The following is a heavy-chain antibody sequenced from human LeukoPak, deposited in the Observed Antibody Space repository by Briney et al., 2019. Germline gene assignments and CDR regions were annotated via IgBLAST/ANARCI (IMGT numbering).Heavy chain of an antibody. V-gene: IGHV3-20*04. Sequence: GGSLRLSCAASGFTFDDHAMSWVRQAPGKGLEWVSNINWDGGSTGYADSVKGRFTISRDNVKNSLYLQMNSLRAEDTALYYCARGYYYDSSAYPGDYWGQGTLVTVSS. CDR1: GFTFDDHA. J-gene: IGHJ4*02. CDR3: ARGYYYDSSAYPGDY. CDR2: INWDGGST. D-gene: IGHD3-22*01.